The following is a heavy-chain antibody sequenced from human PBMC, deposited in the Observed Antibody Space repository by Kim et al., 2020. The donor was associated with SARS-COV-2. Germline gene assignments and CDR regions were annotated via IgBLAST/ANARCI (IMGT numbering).Heavy chain of an antibody. Sequence: GGSLRLSCAASGFTFSSYWMSWVRQAPGKGLEWVANIKQDGSEKYYVDSVKGRFTISRDNAKNSLYLQMNSLRAEDTAVYYCARDYAPLYSSGWYQFDPYDYWGPGPLITVSS. CDR1: GFTFSSYW. V-gene: IGHV3-7*01. D-gene: IGHD6-19*01. CDR2: IKQDGSEK. J-gene: IGHJ4*02. CDR3: ARDYAPLYSSGWYQFDPYDY.